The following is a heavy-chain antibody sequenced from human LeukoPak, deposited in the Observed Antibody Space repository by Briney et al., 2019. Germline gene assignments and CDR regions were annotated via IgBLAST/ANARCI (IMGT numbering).Heavy chain of an antibody. V-gene: IGHV3-23*01. CDR2: ISGSGGST. J-gene: IGHJ3*02. Sequence: GGSLRLSCAASGFTFSSYAMSWVRQAPGTGLEWVSAISGSGGSTYYADSVKGRFTISRDNSKNTLYLQMNSLRAEDTAVYYCAKFSTYYDFWSGYLDAFDIWGQGTMVTVSS. CDR3: AKFSTYYDFWSGYLDAFDI. CDR1: GFTFSSYA. D-gene: IGHD3-3*01.